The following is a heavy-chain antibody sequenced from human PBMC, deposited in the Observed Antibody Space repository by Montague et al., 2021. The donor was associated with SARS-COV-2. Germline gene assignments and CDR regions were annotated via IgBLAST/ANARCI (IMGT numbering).Heavy chain of an antibody. CDR3: AREYSSGVYFDY. D-gene: IGHD6-19*01. V-gene: IGHV2-70*11. CDR1: GFSLSTSGIC. CDR2: XDWXADK. J-gene: IGHJ4*02. Sequence: PALVTPTQTLTLTCTFSGFSLSTSGICVSWIRQPPGKALEWLARXDWXADKYYSTSLKTRLTISKDTSKNQVVLTMTNMDPVDTATYYCAREYSSGVYFDYWGQGTLVTVSS.